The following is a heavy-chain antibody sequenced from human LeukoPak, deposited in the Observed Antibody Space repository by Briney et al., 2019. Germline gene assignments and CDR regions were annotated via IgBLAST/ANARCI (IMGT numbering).Heavy chain of an antibody. CDR3: ARAWGYSYGYDY. CDR1: GGSVSSGSHY. Sequence: PSETLSLTCTVSGGSVSSGSHYWSWIRQPPGKGLEWIAYIYYTGSTNYNPSLKSRVTISVDTSKNQFSLKLRSVTAADTAVYYCARAWGYSYGYDYWGQGTLVTVSS. V-gene: IGHV4-61*01. D-gene: IGHD5-18*01. CDR2: IYYTGST. J-gene: IGHJ4*02.